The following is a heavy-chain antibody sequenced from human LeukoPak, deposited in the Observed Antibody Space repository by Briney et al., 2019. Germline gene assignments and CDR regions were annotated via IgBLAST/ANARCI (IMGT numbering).Heavy chain of an antibody. CDR3: ARDRGGNSWYYFDY. J-gene: IGHJ4*02. D-gene: IGHD6-13*01. CDR2: TYYRSKWYN. Sequence: SQTLSLTCVISGDTVSNNNAAWNWIRQSPSRGLEWLRRTYYRSKWYNDYAVSVKSRITINPDTSKNQFSLQLNSVTPEDTAVYYCARDRGGNSWYYFDYWGQGTQVTVSS. CDR1: GDTVSNNNAA. V-gene: IGHV6-1*01.